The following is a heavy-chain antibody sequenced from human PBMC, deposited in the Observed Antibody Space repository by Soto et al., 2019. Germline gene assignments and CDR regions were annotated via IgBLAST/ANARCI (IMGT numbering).Heavy chain of an antibody. Sequence: GGSLRLSCAASGFTFSSYSMNWVRQAPGKGLEWVSSISSSSSYIYYADSVKGRFTISRDNAKNSLYLQMNSLRAEDTAVYYCAREIPWDWYDSSGYYNPDAFDIWGQGTMVTVSS. D-gene: IGHD3-22*01. CDR3: AREIPWDWYDSSGYYNPDAFDI. J-gene: IGHJ3*02. CDR2: ISSSSSYI. CDR1: GFTFSSYS. V-gene: IGHV3-21*01.